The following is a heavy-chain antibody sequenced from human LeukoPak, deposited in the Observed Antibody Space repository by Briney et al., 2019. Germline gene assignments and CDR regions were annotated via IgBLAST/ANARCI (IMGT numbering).Heavy chain of an antibody. Sequence: ASVKVSCKASGYTFTSYGISWLRQAPGQGLEWMGWIGAYNGNTNYAQKLQGRVTMTTDTSTSTAYMELRSLRSDDTAVYYCAREGIVVVPAATQYYYYYGMDVWGQGTTVTVSS. CDR2: IGAYNGNT. CDR1: GYTFTSYG. V-gene: IGHV1-18*01. D-gene: IGHD2-2*01. J-gene: IGHJ6*02. CDR3: AREGIVVVPAATQYYYYYGMDV.